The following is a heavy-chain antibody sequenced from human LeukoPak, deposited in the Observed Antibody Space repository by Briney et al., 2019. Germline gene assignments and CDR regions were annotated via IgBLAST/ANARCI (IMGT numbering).Heavy chain of an antibody. D-gene: IGHD2-21*02. V-gene: IGHV7-4-1*02. CDR3: ARGGYCGGDCYSNAIDY. CDR1: GYTFTSYA. Sequence: GASVKVSCKASGYTFTSYAMNWVRQAPGQGLEWTGWINTNTGNPTYAQGFTGRFVFSLDTSVSTAYLQISSLKAEDTAVYYCARGGYCGGDCYSNAIDYWGQGTLVTVSS. J-gene: IGHJ4*02. CDR2: INTNTGNP.